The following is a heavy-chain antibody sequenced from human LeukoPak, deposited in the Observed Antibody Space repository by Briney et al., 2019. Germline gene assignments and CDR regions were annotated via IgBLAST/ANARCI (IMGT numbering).Heavy chain of an antibody. J-gene: IGHJ4*02. D-gene: IGHD3-16*01. Sequence: PSETPSLTCAVYGGSFSGYHWTWIRRPPGRGLEWIGEVTHVGNTNYNASLKSRLSISTDTSKNHFSLKLSAVTAADTAIYYCAKIYYYDNSLRQDRGQGTLVTVSS. V-gene: IGHV4-34*01. CDR1: GGSFSGYH. CDR3: AKIYYYDNSLRQD. CDR2: VTHVGNT.